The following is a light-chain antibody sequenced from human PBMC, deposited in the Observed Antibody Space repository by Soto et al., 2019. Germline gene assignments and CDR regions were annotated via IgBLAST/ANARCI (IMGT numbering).Light chain of an antibody. CDR1: SSDVGGYSR. V-gene: IGLV2-14*01. J-gene: IGLJ1*01. CDR2: EVS. CDR3: NSYTRSNNRV. Sequence: QSVLTQPASVSGSPGQSITISCTGTSSDVGGYSRVSWYQHHPGKAPKLMIYEVSDRPSGVSNRFSGSKSGNTASLTIPGLQAEAEADYYCNSYTRSNNRVFGKGTKVTV.